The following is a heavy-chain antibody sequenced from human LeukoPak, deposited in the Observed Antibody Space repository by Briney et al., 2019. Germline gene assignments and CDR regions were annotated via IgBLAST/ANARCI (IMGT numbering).Heavy chain of an antibody. Sequence: GGSLRLSCAASGFTFSSYAMHWVRQAPGKGLEYVSPISSNGGSTYYANSVKGRFTISRDNSKNTLYLQMGSLRAEDTAVYYCAREDVFLDSSGYYWYWGQGTLVTVSS. CDR3: AREDVFLDSSGYYWY. CDR1: GFTFSSYA. J-gene: IGHJ4*02. D-gene: IGHD3-22*01. CDR2: ISSNGGST. V-gene: IGHV3-64*01.